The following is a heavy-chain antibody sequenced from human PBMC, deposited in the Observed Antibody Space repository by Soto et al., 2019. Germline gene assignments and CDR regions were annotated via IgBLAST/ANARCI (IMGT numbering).Heavy chain of an antibody. J-gene: IGHJ3*02. CDR3: ATDSSSWYEVNDAFDI. Sequence: QVQLVESGGGVVQPGRSLRLSCAASGFTFSSYGMHWVRHAPGKGLEWVAVIWYDGSNKYYADSVKGRFTISRDNSKNTRYLQMNSLRAEDTAVYYCATDSSSWYEVNDAFDIWGQGTMVTVSS. CDR2: IWYDGSNK. V-gene: IGHV3-33*01. CDR1: GFTFSSYG. D-gene: IGHD6-13*01.